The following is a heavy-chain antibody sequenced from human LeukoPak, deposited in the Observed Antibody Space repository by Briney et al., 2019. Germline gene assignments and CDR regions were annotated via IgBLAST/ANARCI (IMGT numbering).Heavy chain of an antibody. Sequence: GGPLRPSCAAPGFTFSSYAMSWSRKAPGKGLEWVSAISGSGGSTYYADSVKGRFTISRDNSKNTLYLQMNSLRAEDTAVYYCATPPGYPDYWGQGTLVTVSS. J-gene: IGHJ4*01. CDR1: GFTFSSYA. CDR2: ISGSGGST. D-gene: IGHD6-13*01. V-gene: IGHV3-23*01. CDR3: ATPPGYPDY.